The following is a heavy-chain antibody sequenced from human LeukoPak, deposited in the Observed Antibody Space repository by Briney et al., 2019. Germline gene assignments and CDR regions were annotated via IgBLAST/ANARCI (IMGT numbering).Heavy chain of an antibody. J-gene: IGHJ3*02. Sequence: PGGSLRLSCAASGFTVSSNYMSWVRQAPGKGLEWVSVIYSGGSTYYADSVKGRFTISRDNSKNTLYLQMNSLRAEDTAVYYCARDPWWSEHAFDIWGQGTMVTVSS. CDR2: IYSGGST. V-gene: IGHV3-53*01. D-gene: IGHD2-15*01. CDR1: GFTVSSNY. CDR3: ARDPWWSEHAFDI.